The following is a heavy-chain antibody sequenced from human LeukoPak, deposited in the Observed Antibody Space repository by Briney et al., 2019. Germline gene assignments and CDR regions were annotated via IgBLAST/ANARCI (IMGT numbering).Heavy chain of an antibody. CDR3: ASGPYCSGGSCYIAEYFQH. CDR2: ISSSSSYI. CDR1: GFTFSSYS. V-gene: IGHV3-21*01. Sequence: GGSLRLSCAASGFTFSSYSMNWVRQAPGKGLEWVSSISSSSSYIYYADSMKGRFTIPRDNAKNSLYLQMNSLRAEDTAVYYCASGPYCSGGSCYIAEYFQHWGQGTLVTVSS. J-gene: IGHJ1*01. D-gene: IGHD2-15*01.